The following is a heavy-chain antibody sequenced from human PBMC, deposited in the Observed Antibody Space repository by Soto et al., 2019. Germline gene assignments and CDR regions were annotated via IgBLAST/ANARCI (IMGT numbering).Heavy chain of an antibody. J-gene: IGHJ4*02. CDR1: GYTFTDYY. D-gene: IGHD2-15*01. Sequence: ASVKVSCKASGYTFTDYYMHWVRQAPGQGLEWMGWINPNSGGTNYAQKFQGWVTMTRDTSISTAYMELSRLRSDDTAVYYCAREFCSGNKCYSSIFDYWGQGTLVTVSS. CDR3: AREFCSGNKCYSSIFDY. V-gene: IGHV1-2*04. CDR2: INPNSGGT.